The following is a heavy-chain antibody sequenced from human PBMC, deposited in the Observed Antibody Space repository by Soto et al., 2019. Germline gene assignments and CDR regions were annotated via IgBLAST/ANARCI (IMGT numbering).Heavy chain of an antibody. J-gene: IGHJ4*02. V-gene: IGHV3-21*01. CDR3: ARAVDSSSPFDY. CDR1: GFTFSSYS. CDR2: ISSTSSYI. Sequence: XXSLRLSFAASGFTFSSYSMNWVLQAPGKGLEWVSSISSTSSYIYYADSVKGRFTISRDNAKNSLYLQMNRMRAEDTAVYYCARAVDSSSPFDYWGQGTLVTVSS. D-gene: IGHD6-13*01.